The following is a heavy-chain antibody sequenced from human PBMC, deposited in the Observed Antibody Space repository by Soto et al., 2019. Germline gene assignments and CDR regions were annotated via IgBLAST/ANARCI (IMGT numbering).Heavy chain of an antibody. Sequence: LRLSCAASGFTFSNYEMNWVRQAPGKGLEWVSYIGNRGRTIYYADSVKGRFTISRDNAKNSLYLQMNSLRAEDTAVYYCARDPAIYSGKFDYGLDVWGQGTTVTV. CDR1: GFTFSNYE. V-gene: IGHV3-48*03. D-gene: IGHD4-4*01. J-gene: IGHJ6*02. CDR2: IGNRGRTI. CDR3: ARDPAIYSGKFDYGLDV.